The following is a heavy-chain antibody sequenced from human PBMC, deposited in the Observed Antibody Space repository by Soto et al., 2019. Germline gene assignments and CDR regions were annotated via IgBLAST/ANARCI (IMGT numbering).Heavy chain of an antibody. CDR2: IWYDGSNK. Sequence: QVQLVESGGGVVQPGRSLRLSCAASGFTFSSYGMHWVRQAPGKGLEWVAVIWYDGSNKYYADSVKGRFTISRDNSKKTLYLQMNSLRAEDTAVYYCARDCGDYANWFDPWGQGTLVTVSS. J-gene: IGHJ5*02. CDR1: GFTFSSYG. D-gene: IGHD4-17*01. V-gene: IGHV3-33*01. CDR3: ARDCGDYANWFDP.